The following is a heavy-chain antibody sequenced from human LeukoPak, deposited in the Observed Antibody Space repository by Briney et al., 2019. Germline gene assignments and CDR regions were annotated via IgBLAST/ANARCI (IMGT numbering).Heavy chain of an antibody. J-gene: IGHJ6*02. V-gene: IGHV4-34*01. CDR3: ARLGTFYYYYYGMDV. CDR1: GGSFSGYY. CDR2: INHSGST. Sequence: SETLSLTCAVYGGSFSGYYWSWIRQPPGKGLEWIGEINHSGSTNYNPSLKSRVTISVDTSKNQFSLKLSSVTAADTAVYYCARLGTFYYYYYGMDVWGQGTTVTASS.